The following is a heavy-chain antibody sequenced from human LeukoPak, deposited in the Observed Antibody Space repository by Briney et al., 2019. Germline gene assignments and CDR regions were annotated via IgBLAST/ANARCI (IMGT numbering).Heavy chain of an antibody. CDR3: VRDLDWGAFDV. CDR2: VSPSGDIT. V-gene: IGHV3-23*01. D-gene: IGHD3/OR15-3a*01. Sequence: GGTLRLSCAASEFHFITHGMNWVRQAPGKGLEWVSGVSPSGDITYYADSVMGRFTISRDNRKSTVSLQMNSLRAEDTALYYCVRDLDWGAFDVWGQGTMVTVSS. CDR1: EFHFITHG. J-gene: IGHJ3*01.